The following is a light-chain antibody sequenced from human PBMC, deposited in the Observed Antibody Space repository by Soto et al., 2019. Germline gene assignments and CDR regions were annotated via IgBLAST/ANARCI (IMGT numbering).Light chain of an antibody. Sequence: DSQMTQSPSSLSASVGDRVTITCRASQSISSYLNWYQQKPGKAPNLLIYAASSLQSGVPSRFSGSGSGTDFIFTISSLQPEDIATYCCQQSYSTPWTFGQGTKVEIK. CDR2: AAS. J-gene: IGKJ1*01. CDR3: QQSYSTPWT. V-gene: IGKV1-39*01. CDR1: QSISSY.